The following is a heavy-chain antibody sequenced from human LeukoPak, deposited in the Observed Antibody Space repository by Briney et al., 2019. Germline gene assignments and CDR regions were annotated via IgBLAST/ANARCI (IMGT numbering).Heavy chain of an antibody. Sequence: SETLSLTCAVYGGSFSGYYWSWIRQPPGKGLEWIGEINHSGSTNYNPSLKSRVTISVDTSKNQFTLKLSSVTAADTAVYYCARVCSGGSCYGGMDVWGQGTTVTVSS. V-gene: IGHV4-34*01. CDR2: INHSGST. CDR1: GGSFSGYY. D-gene: IGHD2-15*01. J-gene: IGHJ6*02. CDR3: ARVCSGGSCYGGMDV.